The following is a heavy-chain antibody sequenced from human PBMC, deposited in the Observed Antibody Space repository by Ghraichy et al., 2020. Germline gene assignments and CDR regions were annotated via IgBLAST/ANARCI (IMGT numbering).Heavy chain of an antibody. CDR3: ASDTVPAAIRIAARPAGVRYYYGMDV. CDR2: IIPIFGTA. D-gene: IGHD6-6*01. J-gene: IGHJ6*02. V-gene: IGHV1-69*13. Sequence: SVKVSCKASGGTFSSYAISWVRQAPGQGLEWMGGIIPIFGTANYAQKYQGRVTITADESTSTAYMELSSLRSEDTAVYYCASDTVPAAIRIAARPAGVRYYYGMDVWGQGTTVTVSS. CDR1: GGTFSSYA.